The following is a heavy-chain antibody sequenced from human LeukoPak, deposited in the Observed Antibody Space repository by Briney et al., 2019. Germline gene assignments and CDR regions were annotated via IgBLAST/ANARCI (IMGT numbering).Heavy chain of an antibody. J-gene: IGHJ4*02. CDR1: GGSISSYY. D-gene: IGHD6-6*01. Sequence: PSGTLSLTCTVSGGSISSYYWSWIRQPPGKGLEWIGYIYYSGSTNYNPSLKSRVTISVDTSKNQFSLKLSSVTAADTAVYYCARSSIAARDFDYWGQGTLVTVSS. V-gene: IGHV4-59*01. CDR3: ARSSIAARDFDY. CDR2: IYYSGST.